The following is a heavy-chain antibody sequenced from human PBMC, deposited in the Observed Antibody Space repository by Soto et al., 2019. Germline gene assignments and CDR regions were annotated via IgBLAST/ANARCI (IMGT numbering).Heavy chain of an antibody. CDR2: IYHSGST. J-gene: IGHJ6*02. Sequence: SETLSLTCAVSGYSISSGYYWGWIRQPPGKGLEWIGSIYHSGSTYYNPSLKSRVTISVDTSKNQFSLKLSSVTAADTAVYYCARDRKAPYYYGMDVWGQGTTVTVYS. CDR1: GYSISSGYY. CDR3: ARDRKAPYYYGMDV. V-gene: IGHV4-38-2*02.